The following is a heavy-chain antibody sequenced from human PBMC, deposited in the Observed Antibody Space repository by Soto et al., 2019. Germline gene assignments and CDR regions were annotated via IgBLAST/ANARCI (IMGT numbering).Heavy chain of an antibody. J-gene: IGHJ5*02. CDR1: GGSFSGYY. V-gene: IGHV4-34*01. CDR2: INHSGST. D-gene: IGHD3-3*01. CDR3: ARASYYDFWSGYYYNWFDP. Sequence: SETLSLTCAVYGGSFSGYYWSWIRQPPGKGLEWIGEINHSGSTNYNPSLKSRVTISVDTSKNQFSLKLSSVTAADTAAYYCARASYYDFWSGYYYNWFDPWGQGTLVTVSS.